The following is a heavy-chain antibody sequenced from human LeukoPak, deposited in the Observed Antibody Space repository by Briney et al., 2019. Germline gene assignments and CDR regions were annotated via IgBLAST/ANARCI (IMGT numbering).Heavy chain of an antibody. CDR2: IFHTGHT. V-gene: IGHV4-39*01. J-gene: IGHJ3*01. Sequence: SETLSLTCAVSGGSIIGGTYYWAWIRQPPGKGLERVGSIFHTGHTFYNPSLKSRLSISLDTSKNQFSLKLNSVTAADTAVYYCARNHFLGGAFDLWGQGTVVTVSS. CDR1: GGSIIGGTYY. D-gene: IGHD3-16*01. CDR3: ARNHFLGGAFDL.